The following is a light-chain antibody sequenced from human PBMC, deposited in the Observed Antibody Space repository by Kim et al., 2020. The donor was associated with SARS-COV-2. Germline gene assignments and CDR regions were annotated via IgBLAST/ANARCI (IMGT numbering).Light chain of an antibody. V-gene: IGLV1-44*01. J-gene: IGLJ3*02. CDR1: SSNIGSNT. CDR2: SNN. Sequence: GQMVTISCSGSSSNIGSNTVNWYQQLPGTAPKRLSYSNNQRPSGVPDRFSGSKSGTSASLAISGLQSEDEADYYCAAWDDSLNGWVFGGGTQLTVL. CDR3: AAWDDSLNGWV.